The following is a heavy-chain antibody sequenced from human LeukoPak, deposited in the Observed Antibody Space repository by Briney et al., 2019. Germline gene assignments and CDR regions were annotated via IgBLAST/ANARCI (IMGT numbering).Heavy chain of an antibody. CDR2: ISYDGSNK. D-gene: IGHD1-26*01. CDR1: GFTFSAYA. Sequence: GGSLRLSCAASGFTFSAYAMHWVRQAPGKGREWVAVISYDGSNKHYADSVKGRFTISGDKSKDTLYLQMKSLRPEDTAVYYCARGPGPIAGAKNPFDIWGQGTMVTVS. V-gene: IGHV3-30*01. CDR3: ARGPGPIAGAKNPFDI. J-gene: IGHJ3*02.